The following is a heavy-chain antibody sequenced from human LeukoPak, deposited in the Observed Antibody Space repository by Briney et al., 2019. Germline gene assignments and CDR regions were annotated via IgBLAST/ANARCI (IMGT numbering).Heavy chain of an antibody. CDR1: GFSFSDSW. CDR3: ARANYHDTLYMDV. D-gene: IGHD3-22*01. Sequence: GGSLRLSCGASGFSFSDSWMSWVRQPPGKGPEWVASIKPDGSETYTVDAVQGRFTISRDNAKNSLYLQMNSLRAEDTAVYYCARANYHDTLYMDVWGKGTTVTVSS. J-gene: IGHJ6*03. V-gene: IGHV3-7*01. CDR2: IKPDGSET.